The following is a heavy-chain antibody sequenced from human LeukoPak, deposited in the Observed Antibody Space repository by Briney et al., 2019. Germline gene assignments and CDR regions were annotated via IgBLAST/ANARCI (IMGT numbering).Heavy chain of an antibody. J-gene: IGHJ3*02. D-gene: IGHD2-2*02. V-gene: IGHV3-64*01. Sequence: GGSLRLSCAASGFTFSSYAMHWVRQAPGKGLEYVSAISSNGGSTYYANSVKGRFTISRDNSKNTLYLQMGSLRAEDMAVYYCARGGYCSSTSCYTDDAFDIWGQGTMVTVSS. CDR2: ISSNGGST. CDR1: GFTFSSYA. CDR3: ARGGYCSSTSCYTDDAFDI.